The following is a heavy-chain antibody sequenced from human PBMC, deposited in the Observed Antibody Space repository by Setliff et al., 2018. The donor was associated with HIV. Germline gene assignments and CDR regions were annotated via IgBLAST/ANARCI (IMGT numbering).Heavy chain of an antibody. CDR3: ARESGNGWNSDY. CDR1: GYTFTSYG. CDR2: IIPFRATP. D-gene: IGHD6-19*01. V-gene: IGHV1-69*11. J-gene: IGHJ4*02. Sequence: SVKVSCKASGYTFTSYGISWVRQAPGQGLEWMGWIIPFRATPEYAQRFQGRVTITADESTRTVYMGMSSLRDEDTAVYYCARESGNGWNSDYWGQGTLVTVSS.